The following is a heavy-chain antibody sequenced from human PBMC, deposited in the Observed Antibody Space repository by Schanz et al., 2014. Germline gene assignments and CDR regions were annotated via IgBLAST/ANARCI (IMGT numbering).Heavy chain of an antibody. CDR3: AGTYCSSTSCYTGYYYMDV. V-gene: IGHV1-69*04. CDR2: IIPILGIA. J-gene: IGHJ6*03. Sequence: QVQLVQSGDEVKKPGASVRVSCKASGYTFTSYDFNWVRQAPGQGLEWMGRIIPILGIANYAQNFQGRVTITADKSTSTAYMELTSLRSEDTAVYYCAGTYCSSTSCYTGYYYMDVWGKGTTVTVSS. CDR1: GYTFTSYD. D-gene: IGHD2-2*02.